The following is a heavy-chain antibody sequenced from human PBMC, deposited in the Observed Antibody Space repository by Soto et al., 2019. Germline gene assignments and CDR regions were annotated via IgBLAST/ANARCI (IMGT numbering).Heavy chain of an antibody. CDR3: AKDLDNSNYGMDV. CDR1: GFTFSNYA. D-gene: IGHD1-20*01. CDR2: IVAATGTT. J-gene: IGHJ6*02. Sequence: GGSLRLSCAASGFTFSNYAMSWVRQTPGKGLEWVSGIVAATGTTYYTDSVKGRFAISRDNSRNTLYLQMSILRAEDTAVYYWAKDLDNSNYGMDVWGQGPTVTVPS. V-gene: IGHV3-23*01.